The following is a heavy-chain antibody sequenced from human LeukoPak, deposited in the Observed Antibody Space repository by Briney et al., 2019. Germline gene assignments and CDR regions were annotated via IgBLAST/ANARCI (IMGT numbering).Heavy chain of an antibody. Sequence: GASVKLSCKASGYTFTGYYIHWVRQAPGQGLEWMGWINPNSGGTNYAQKFQGRVTMTRDTSISTAYMELSRLRSDDTAVYYCAVVGATSPVFDYWGQGTLVTVSS. V-gene: IGHV1-2*02. D-gene: IGHD1-26*01. CDR2: INPNSGGT. CDR3: AVVGATSPVFDY. CDR1: GYTFTGYY. J-gene: IGHJ4*02.